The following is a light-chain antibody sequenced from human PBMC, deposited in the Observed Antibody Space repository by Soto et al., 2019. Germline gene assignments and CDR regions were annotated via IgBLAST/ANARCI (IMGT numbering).Light chain of an antibody. CDR2: GNS. J-gene: IGLJ3*02. CDR3: QSYDSSLSAFGV. Sequence: QSVLTQPPSVSGAPGQRVTISCTGSSSNIGAGYDVHWYQQLPGTAPKLLLYGNSNRPSGVPDRFSGSKSGTSASRAITGLQAEDEADYYCQSYDSSLSAFGVFGGGTKVTVL. V-gene: IGLV1-40*01. CDR1: SSNIGAGYD.